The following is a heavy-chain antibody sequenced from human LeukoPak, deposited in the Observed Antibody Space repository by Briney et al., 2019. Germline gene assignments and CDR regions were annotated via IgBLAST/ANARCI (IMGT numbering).Heavy chain of an antibody. CDR1: GGSISSSNYY. Sequence: SETLSLTCTVSGGSISSSNYYWGWIRQPPGKGLEWIGSVYYSGNTYYNPSLKSRATISVDTSKNQFSLKLSSVTAADTAVYYCVFMVRGVIGFDYWGQGTLVTVSS. CDR3: VFMVRGVIGFDY. D-gene: IGHD3-10*01. J-gene: IGHJ4*02. V-gene: IGHV4-39*01. CDR2: VYYSGNT.